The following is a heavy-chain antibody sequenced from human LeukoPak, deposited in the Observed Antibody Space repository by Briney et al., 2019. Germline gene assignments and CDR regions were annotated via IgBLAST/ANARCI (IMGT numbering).Heavy chain of an antibody. D-gene: IGHD3-3*01. CDR3: AREGHDFWSGSRGWFDP. CDR1: AGSISSGDYY. J-gene: IGHJ5*02. CDR2: IYYSGST. Sequence: PSQTLSLTCTVSAGSISSGDYYWSWIRQPPGKGLEWIGYIYYSGSTIYNPSLKGRLSISIDTSKNQFSLKLSSVTAADTAVYYCAREGHDFWSGSRGWFDPWGQGTLVTVSS. V-gene: IGHV4-30-4*01.